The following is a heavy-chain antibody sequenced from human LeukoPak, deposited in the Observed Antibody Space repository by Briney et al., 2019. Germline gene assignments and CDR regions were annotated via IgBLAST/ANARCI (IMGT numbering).Heavy chain of an antibody. J-gene: IGHJ4*02. V-gene: IGHV4-34*01. CDR1: GGSFSGYY. CDR3: ARGRAITIFGVATQYYFDY. D-gene: IGHD3-3*01. CDR2: INHSGST. Sequence: SETLSLTCAVYGGSFSGYYWSWIRQPPGKGLEWIGEINHSGSTNYNPSLKSRVTISVDTSKNQFSLKLSSVTAADTAVYYCARGRAITIFGVATQYYFDYWGQGTLVTVSS.